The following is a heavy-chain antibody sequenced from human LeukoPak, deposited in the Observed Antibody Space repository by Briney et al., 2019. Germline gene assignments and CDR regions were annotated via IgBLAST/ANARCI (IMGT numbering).Heavy chain of an antibody. D-gene: IGHD3-10*01. J-gene: IGHJ4*02. CDR2: VSGSGSTT. CDR3: AKDQDPHSYGSGSYAPFDY. V-gene: IGHV3-23*01. CDR1: GFTFSSYA. Sequence: GGSLRLSCAASGFTFSSYAMSWVRQAPGKGLEWVSIVSGSGSTTNYADSVKGRFTISRDNSKNTLYLNSLRADDTAVYYCAKDQDPHSYGSGSYAPFDYWGQGTLVTVSS.